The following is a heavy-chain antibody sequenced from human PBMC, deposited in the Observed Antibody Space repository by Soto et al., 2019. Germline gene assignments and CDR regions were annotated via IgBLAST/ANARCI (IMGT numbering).Heavy chain of an antibody. Sequence: RGSLRVSCAASGFTVSAYYMAWIRQAPGKGPEWISYISGDSRSTNFADSVKGRFTISRDNAKSSLYLQMNSLRGEDTAVYFCATGQQVRMADIWGQGTMVTVS. CDR1: GFTVSAYY. V-gene: IGHV3-11*03. D-gene: IGHD6-13*01. J-gene: IGHJ3*02. CDR3: ATGQQVRMADI. CDR2: ISGDSRST.